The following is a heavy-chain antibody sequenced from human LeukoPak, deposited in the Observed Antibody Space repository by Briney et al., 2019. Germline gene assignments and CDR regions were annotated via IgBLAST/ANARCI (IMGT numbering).Heavy chain of an antibody. J-gene: IGHJ1*01. CDR1: GGSSSGYY. D-gene: IGHD5-24*01. V-gene: IGHV4-34*01. Sequence: PSETLSLTCAVYGGSSSGYYWSWIRQPPGKGLEWIGEINHSGSTNYNPSLKSRVTISVDTSKNQFSLKLSSVTAADTAVYYCARGDGYNDAEYLQHWGQGTLVTVS. CDR2: INHSGST. CDR3: ARGDGYNDAEYLQH.